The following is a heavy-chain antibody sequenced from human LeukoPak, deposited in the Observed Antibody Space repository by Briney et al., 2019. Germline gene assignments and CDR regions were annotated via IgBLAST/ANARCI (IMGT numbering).Heavy chain of an antibody. CDR1: GFTFSNFV. J-gene: IGHJ5*02. V-gene: IGHV3-23*01. Sequence: GGSLRLSCAASGFTFSNFVMSWVRQAPGKGLEWVSYIDGGGGSTNYAGSVKGRFTISRDNSKNTLYLQMNSLRAEDTAIYYCAKENWYLYNNNWYKTWFDPWGQGTLVTVSS. CDR3: AKENWYLYNNNWYKTWFDP. CDR2: IDGGGGST. D-gene: IGHD6-13*01.